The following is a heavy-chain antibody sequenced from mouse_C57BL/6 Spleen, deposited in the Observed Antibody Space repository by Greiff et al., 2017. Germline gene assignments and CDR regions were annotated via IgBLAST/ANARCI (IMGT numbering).Heavy chain of an antibody. Sequence: QVQLQQSGAELVRPGASVTLSCKASGYTFTDYEMHWVKQTPVHGLEWIGAIDPETGGTAYNQKFKGKAILTADKSSSTAYMELRSLTSEDSAVYYCTSGGIYYDYDWFAYWGQGTLVTVSA. CDR2: IDPETGGT. V-gene: IGHV1-15*01. CDR3: TSGGIYYDYDWFAY. CDR1: GYTFTDYE. J-gene: IGHJ3*01. D-gene: IGHD2-4*01.